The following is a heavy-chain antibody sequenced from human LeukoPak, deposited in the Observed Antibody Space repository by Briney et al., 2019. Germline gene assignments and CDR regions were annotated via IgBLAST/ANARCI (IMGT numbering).Heavy chain of an antibody. CDR2: ISWNSGRT. J-gene: IGHJ6*03. CDR1: GFNFDDYA. CDR3: ARDQLGYCSSTSCHPHYYYYYMDV. D-gene: IGHD2-2*01. Sequence: PGGSLRLSCAASGFNFDDYAMHWVRRPPGKGLEWVSGISWNSGRTGYADSVKGRFTISRDNAKNSLYLQMNSLRAEDTALYYCARDQLGYCSSTSCHPHYYYYYMDVWGKGTTVTVSS. V-gene: IGHV3-9*01.